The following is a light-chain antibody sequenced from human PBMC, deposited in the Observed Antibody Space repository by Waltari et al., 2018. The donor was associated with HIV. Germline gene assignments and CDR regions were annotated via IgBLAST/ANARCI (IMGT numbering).Light chain of an antibody. V-gene: IGLV1-40*01. Sequence: QSVLTQPPSVSGAPGQRVTISCTGSSSNIGAGYDVHWYQQLPGTAPKRLIDGTSSRPSGVPDRFSGSKSGTSASLAITGLQAEDEADYYCQSYDSSLSGYVVFGGGTKLTVL. CDR2: GTS. CDR1: SSNIGAGYD. CDR3: QSYDSSLSGYVV. J-gene: IGLJ2*01.